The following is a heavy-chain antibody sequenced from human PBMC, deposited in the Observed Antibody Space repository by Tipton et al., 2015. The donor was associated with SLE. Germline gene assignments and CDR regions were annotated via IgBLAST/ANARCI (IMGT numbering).Heavy chain of an antibody. J-gene: IGHJ4*02. CDR3: ARGGVGGYDYFDY. D-gene: IGHD5-12*01. CDR1: GGSFSDYY. V-gene: IGHV4-34*09. CDR2: INHTGGT. Sequence: TLSLTCAVYGGSFSDYYWSWIRQTPGEGLEWIGEINHTGGTNYNPSLKSRLTISVDTSKNQFSLKLSSVTAADTAVYFCARGGVGGYDYFDYWGQGTLVTVSS.